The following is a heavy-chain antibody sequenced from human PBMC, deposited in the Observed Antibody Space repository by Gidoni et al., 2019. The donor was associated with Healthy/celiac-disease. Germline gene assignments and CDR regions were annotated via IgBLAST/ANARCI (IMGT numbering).Heavy chain of an antibody. V-gene: IGHV4-39*01. CDR1: GGSISSSSYY. J-gene: IGHJ4*02. D-gene: IGHD3-10*01. CDR2: IYYSGST. CDR3: ARLLVTGEDYFDY. Sequence: QLQLQESGPGLVKPSETLSLTCTVPGGSISSSSYYWGWIRQPPGKGLELLGSIYYSGSTYYHPSLKSRVPISVDTSKNQFSLKLSSVTAADTAVYYCARLLVTGEDYFDYWGQGTLVTVSS.